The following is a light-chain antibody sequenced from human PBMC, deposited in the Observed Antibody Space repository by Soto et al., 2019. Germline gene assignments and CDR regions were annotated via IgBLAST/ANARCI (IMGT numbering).Light chain of an antibody. CDR3: SSYTSSSTRV. Sequence: QSVLTQPDSVSGSAGQSITISCTGTSSDVGGYNYVSGYQQHPGKAPKLIFYDVSNRPSGVSNRFSGSKSGNTASLTISVLQAEDEAYYYCSSYTSSSTRVFGGGTKLTVL. V-gene: IGLV2-14*01. J-gene: IGLJ2*01. CDR1: SSDVGGYNY. CDR2: DVS.